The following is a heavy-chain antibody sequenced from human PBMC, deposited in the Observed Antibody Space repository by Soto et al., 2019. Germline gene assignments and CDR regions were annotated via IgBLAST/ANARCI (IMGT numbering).Heavy chain of an antibody. V-gene: IGHV3-30*18. CDR3: AKEMYPRTVLDSSSPWGDY. J-gene: IGHJ4*02. D-gene: IGHD6-6*01. CDR1: GFTFSDYG. CDR2: MSYAGSYK. Sequence: GGSLRLSCAVSGFTFSDYGMHWVRQAPGKXLEWVAVMSYAGSYKYYADSAKGRFTISRDLSGNTLFLQMNSLRLEDTAVYFCAKEMYPRTVLDSSSPWGDYWGQGTLVTVSS.